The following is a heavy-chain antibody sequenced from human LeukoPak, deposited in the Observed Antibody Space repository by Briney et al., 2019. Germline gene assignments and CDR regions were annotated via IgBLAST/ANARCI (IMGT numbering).Heavy chain of an antibody. Sequence: PGRSLRLSCAASGFTFSSYGMHGVRQAPDKGLEWVAVIWYDGSNKYYADSVKGRFTISRDKSKNTLYLQMNSLRAEDTAVYYCAKGQSEENPDDAFDIWGQGTMVTVSS. D-gene: IGHD5-24*01. J-gene: IGHJ3*02. CDR2: IWYDGSNK. CDR1: GFTFSSYG. V-gene: IGHV3-33*03. CDR3: AKGQSEENPDDAFDI.